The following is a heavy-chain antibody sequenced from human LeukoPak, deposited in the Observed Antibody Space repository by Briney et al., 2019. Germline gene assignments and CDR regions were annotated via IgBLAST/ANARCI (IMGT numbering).Heavy chain of an antibody. CDR1: GFTFDDYV. V-gene: IGHV3-20*04. CDR2: INWNGGST. Sequence: GGSLRLSCAASGFTFDDYVMSWVRQAPGKGLEWVSGINWNGGSTGYADSVKGRFTISRDNAKNSLYLQMNSLRAEDTALYYCARDFPLGAYYYDSSGYPYFDYWGQGTLVTVSS. J-gene: IGHJ4*02. D-gene: IGHD3-22*01. CDR3: ARDFPLGAYYYDSSGYPYFDY.